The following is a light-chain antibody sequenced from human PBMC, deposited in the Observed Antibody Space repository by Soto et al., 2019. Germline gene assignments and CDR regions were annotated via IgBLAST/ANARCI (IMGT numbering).Light chain of an antibody. CDR1: SSDVDGYNY. Sequence: QAVVTQPRSVSGSPGQSVTISCTGTSSDVDGYNYVSWYQQHPDKAPKLMIYDVTKRPSGVPDRFSGSKSGNTASLTISGLQADDEADYYCCSYAGSDVFGTGTKLTVL. J-gene: IGLJ1*01. V-gene: IGLV2-11*01. CDR2: DVT. CDR3: CSYAGSDV.